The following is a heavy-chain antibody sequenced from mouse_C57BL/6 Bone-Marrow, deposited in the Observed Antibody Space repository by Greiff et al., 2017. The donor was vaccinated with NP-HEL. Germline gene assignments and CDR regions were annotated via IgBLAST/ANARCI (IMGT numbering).Heavy chain of an antibody. CDR3: ARGYSKYKYFDY. D-gene: IGHD2-5*01. CDR1: GYTFTDYY. Sequence: VQLQQSGPVLVKPGASVKMSCKASGYTFTDYYMNWVKQSHGKSLEWIGVINPYNGGTSYNQKFKGKATLTVDKSSSTAYMELNSLTYEDSAVDYGARGYSKYKYFDYWGQGTTLT. CDR2: INPYNGGT. J-gene: IGHJ2*01. V-gene: IGHV1-19*01.